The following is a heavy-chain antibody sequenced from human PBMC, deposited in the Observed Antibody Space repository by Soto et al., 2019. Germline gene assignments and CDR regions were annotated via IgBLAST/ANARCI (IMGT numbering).Heavy chain of an antibody. CDR2: IYHSGST. CDR3: ARDQDCSGSYELTPVFHI. D-gene: IGHD3-10*02. Sequence: SETLSLTCAVSGGSISSSNWWSWVRQPPGKGLEWIGEIYHSGSTNYNPSLKSRVTISVDKSKNQFSLKLSSVTAADTAVYYCARDQDCSGSYELTPVFHIWGPATMVSV. V-gene: IGHV4-4*02. CDR1: GGSISSSNW. J-gene: IGHJ3*02.